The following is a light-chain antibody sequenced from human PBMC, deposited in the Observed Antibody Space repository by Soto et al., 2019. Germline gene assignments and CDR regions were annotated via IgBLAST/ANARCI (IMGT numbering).Light chain of an antibody. J-gene: IGKJ4*01. CDR3: HQYGTLPLT. V-gene: IGKV3-20*01. CDR1: QNILSN. Sequence: EIVMTQSPATLSVYPGERFTLSCRASQNILSNLAWYLQKPGQAPRLLMYGASSRATGVPDRFSGSGSGTDFTLTITRLEPEDFAVYYCHQYGTLPLTFGGGTKVDI. CDR2: GAS.